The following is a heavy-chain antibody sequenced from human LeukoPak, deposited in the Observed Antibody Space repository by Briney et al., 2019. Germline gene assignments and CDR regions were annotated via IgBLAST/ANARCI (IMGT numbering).Heavy chain of an antibody. Sequence: ASVKVSCQASGYTFTTYKMHWVRQAPGQGLEWVGIINPSDGGRRNAQKFQGRVTMTRDMSTRTVYKELSSLRSEDTAVYYCAKDGGSYSADYWGQGTLVTVPS. CDR2: INPSDGGR. D-gene: IGHD3-10*01. CDR1: GYTFTTYK. CDR3: AKDGGSYSADY. V-gene: IGHV1-46*01. J-gene: IGHJ4*02.